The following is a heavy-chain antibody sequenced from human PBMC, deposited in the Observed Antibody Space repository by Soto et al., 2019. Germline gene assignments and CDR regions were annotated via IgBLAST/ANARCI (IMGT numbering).Heavy chain of an antibody. Sequence: PGGSLRLSCAASGFTFSGSAMHWVRQASGKGLEWVGRIRSKANSYATAYAASVKGRFTISRDDSKNTAYLQMNSLKTEDTAVYYCTRPSLLNSPAIWFDPWGQGTLVTVSS. CDR1: GFTFSGSA. J-gene: IGHJ5*02. CDR3: TRPSLLNSPAIWFDP. CDR2: IRSKANSYAT. V-gene: IGHV3-73*01. D-gene: IGHD2-2*01.